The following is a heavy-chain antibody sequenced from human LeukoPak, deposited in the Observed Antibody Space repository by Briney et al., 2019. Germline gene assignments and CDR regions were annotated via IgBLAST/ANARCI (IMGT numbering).Heavy chain of an antibody. V-gene: IGHV3-53*05. Sequence: GGSLRLSCAASGFTVSSNYMSWVRQAPGKGLEWVSVIYSGGSTYYADSVKGRFTISRDNSKNTLYLQMNSLRAEDTAVYYCARGQGGYSNYFDYWGQGSLVTVSS. CDR2: IYSGGST. D-gene: IGHD4-11*01. CDR3: ARGQGGYSNYFDY. CDR1: GFTVSSNY. J-gene: IGHJ4*02.